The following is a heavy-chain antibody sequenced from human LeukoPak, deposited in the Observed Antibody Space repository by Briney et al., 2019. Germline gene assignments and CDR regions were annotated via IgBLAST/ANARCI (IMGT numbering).Heavy chain of an antibody. CDR3: ARDGRRYNYFDY. V-gene: IGHV3-7*01. CDR2: INPDGNKK. J-gene: IGHJ4*02. Sequence: GGSLRLSCAVSGLTFSSSWMDWVRQAPGKGLEWVASINPDGNKKYSADSVKGRFTISRDNSKNTLYLQMNSLRAEDTAVYYCARDGRRYNYFDYWGQGTLVTVSS. CDR1: GLTFSSSW. D-gene: IGHD5-18*01.